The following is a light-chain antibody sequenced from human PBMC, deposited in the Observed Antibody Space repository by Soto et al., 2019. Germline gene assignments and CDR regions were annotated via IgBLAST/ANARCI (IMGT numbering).Light chain of an antibody. V-gene: IGKV3-20*01. J-gene: IGKJ3*01. Sequence: EIVLTQSPGTLSLSPGGRATLSCRASQSVTSSYLAWYQQKPGQAPRLLIYGASIRATGIPDRFSGSGSGTDFTLTISRLESEDFAVYYCQQYGSSRITFGPGTTVDIK. CDR3: QQYGSSRIT. CDR1: QSVTSSY. CDR2: GAS.